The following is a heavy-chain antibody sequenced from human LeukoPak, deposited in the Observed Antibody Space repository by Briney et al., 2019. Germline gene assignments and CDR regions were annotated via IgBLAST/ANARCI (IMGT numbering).Heavy chain of an antibody. V-gene: IGHV4-30-4*02. CDR2: IYYSGST. CDR3: ASVYNTPASLYDAFDI. Sequence: SETLSLTCTVSGGSISSGDHYWSWIRQPPGKGLEWIGYIYYSGSTYYNPSLKSRVTISVGTSKNQFSLKLSSVTAANTAVYYCASVYNTPASLYDAFDIWGQGTMVTVSS. CDR1: GGSISSGDHY. D-gene: IGHD1-1*01. J-gene: IGHJ3*02.